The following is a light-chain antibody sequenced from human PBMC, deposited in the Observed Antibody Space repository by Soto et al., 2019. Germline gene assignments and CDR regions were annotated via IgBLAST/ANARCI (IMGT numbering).Light chain of an antibody. V-gene: IGLV2-14*01. CDR2: EVS. CDR1: SSDVGGYNY. CDR3: SSYTSSSTPYV. Sequence: QSVLTQPASVSGSPGQSITISCTGTSSDVGGYNYVSWYQQHPGKAPKLMIYEVSNRPSGVSNRFSGSKSGNTASLTISGLQAEDEADYYCSSYTSSSTPYVLGTGTKLTVL. J-gene: IGLJ1*01.